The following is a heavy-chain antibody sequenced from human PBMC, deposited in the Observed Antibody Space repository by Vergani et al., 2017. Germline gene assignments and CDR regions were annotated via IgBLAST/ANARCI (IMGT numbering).Heavy chain of an antibody. Sequence: QVQLVESGGGLVKPGGSLRLSCAASGFTFSDYYMSWIRQAPGKGLEWVSYISSSGSTIYYADSVKGRFTISRDNAKNSLYLQMNSLRAEDTAVYYCARETSRKTYYYGSGGGYYYYGMDVWGQGTTVTVSS. CDR3: ARETSRKTYYYGSGGGYYYYGMDV. CDR2: ISSSGSTI. J-gene: IGHJ6*02. CDR1: GFTFSDYY. D-gene: IGHD3-10*01. V-gene: IGHV3-11*01.